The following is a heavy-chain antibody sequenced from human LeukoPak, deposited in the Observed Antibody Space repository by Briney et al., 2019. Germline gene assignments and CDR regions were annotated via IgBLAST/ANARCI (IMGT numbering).Heavy chain of an antibody. J-gene: IGHJ5*02. CDR2: INTNTGNP. V-gene: IGHV7-4-1*02. Sequence: ASVKVSCKASGYTFTSYAMNWVRQAPGQGLEWMGWINTNTGNPTYAQGFTGRFVFSLDTSVSTAYLQISSLKAEDTAVYYCARARGREYDFWSGYYPNWFDPWGQGTLVTVSS. CDR3: ARARGREYDFWSGYYPNWFDP. D-gene: IGHD3-3*01. CDR1: GYTFTSYA.